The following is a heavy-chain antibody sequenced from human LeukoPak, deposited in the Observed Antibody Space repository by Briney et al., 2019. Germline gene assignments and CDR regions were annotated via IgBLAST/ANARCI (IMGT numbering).Heavy chain of an antibody. D-gene: IGHD1-26*01. V-gene: IGHV4-30-2*03. Sequence: KPSETLSLTCTVSGGSVSSGGYYWSWIRQPPGKGLEWIGYIYHSGSTYYNPSLKSRVTISVDTSKNQFSLKLSSATAADTAVYYCASQSGSFRDFDYWGQGTLVTVSS. J-gene: IGHJ4*02. CDR2: IYHSGST. CDR1: GGSVSSGGYY. CDR3: ASQSGSFRDFDY.